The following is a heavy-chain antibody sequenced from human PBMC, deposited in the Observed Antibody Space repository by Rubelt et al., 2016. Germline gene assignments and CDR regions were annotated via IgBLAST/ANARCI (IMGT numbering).Heavy chain of an antibody. D-gene: IGHD2-2*01. Sequence: QVQLQQSGPGLVKPSQTLSLTCAISGDSVSSNSAAWNWIRQSPSRGLEWLGRTYYRSKWYNDYAVSLKIRITINPDTSKNQFSLQLNSVTPEDTAVYYCARETDWSTTSSTSCHFDYWGQGTLVTVSS. CDR2: TYYRSKWYN. V-gene: IGHV6-1*01. CDR1: GDSVSSNSAA. CDR3: ARETDWSTTSSTSCHFDY. J-gene: IGHJ4*02.